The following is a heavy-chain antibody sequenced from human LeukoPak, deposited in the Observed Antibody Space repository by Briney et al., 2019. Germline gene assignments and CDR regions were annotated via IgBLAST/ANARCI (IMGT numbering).Heavy chain of an antibody. V-gene: IGHV7-4-1*02. Sequence: ASVKVSCKASGYTFTSYYMHWVRQAPGQGLEWMGWINTNTGNPTYAQGFTGRFVFSLDTSVSTAYLQISSLKAEDTAVYYCARAPDYGDSKGGFGYWGQGTLVTVSS. J-gene: IGHJ4*02. CDR2: INTNTGNP. CDR1: GYTFTSYY. CDR3: ARAPDYGDSKGGFGY. D-gene: IGHD4-17*01.